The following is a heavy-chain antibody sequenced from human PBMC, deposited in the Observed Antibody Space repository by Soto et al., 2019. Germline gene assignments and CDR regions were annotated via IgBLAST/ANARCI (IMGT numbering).Heavy chain of an antibody. J-gene: IGHJ4*02. CDR2: ISYDGSNK. CDR1: GFTFSSYA. Sequence: LRLSCAASGFTFSSYAMHWVRQAPGKGLEWVAVISYDGSNKYYADSVKGRFTISRDNSKNTLYLQMNSLRAEDTAVYYCARDQVRRSHGNVLRYFDWLSHNFDYWGQGTLVTVSS. D-gene: IGHD3-9*01. V-gene: IGHV3-30-3*01. CDR3: ARDQVRRSHGNVLRYFDWLSHNFDY.